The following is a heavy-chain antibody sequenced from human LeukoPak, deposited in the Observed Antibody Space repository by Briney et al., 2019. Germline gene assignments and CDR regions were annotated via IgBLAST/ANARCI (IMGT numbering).Heavy chain of an antibody. J-gene: IGHJ4*02. CDR2: ISWNSGSI. CDR3: AKGPTLYHLFDY. CDR1: GFTFDDYA. V-gene: IGHV3-9*03. D-gene: IGHD3-16*01. Sequence: GRSLRLSCAASGFTFDDYAMHWVRQAPGKGLGWVSGISWNSGSIVYADSVKGRFTISRDNAKNSLYLQMNSLRAEDMALYYCAKGPTLYHLFDYWAQGTLVTVSS.